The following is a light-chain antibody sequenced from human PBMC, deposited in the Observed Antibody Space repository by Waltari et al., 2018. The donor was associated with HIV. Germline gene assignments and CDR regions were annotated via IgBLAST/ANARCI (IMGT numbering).Light chain of an antibody. Sequence: DIQMTQSTSTLSASVGDRVTITGRARQSISSWLAWYQMKPGKAPKLLIYKASSLESGVSSRFSGSGSGTEFTLTISSLQPDDFATYYCQYYNTYSRTFGQGTKVEL. V-gene: IGKV1-5*03. CDR3: QYYNTYSRT. J-gene: IGKJ2*02. CDR2: KAS. CDR1: QSISSW.